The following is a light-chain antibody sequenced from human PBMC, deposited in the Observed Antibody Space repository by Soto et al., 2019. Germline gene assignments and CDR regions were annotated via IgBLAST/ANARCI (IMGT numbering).Light chain of an antibody. CDR2: DAS. J-gene: IGKJ2*01. V-gene: IGKV3-11*01. CDR3: QQRSSWYT. CDR1: QSISSY. Sequence: EIVLTQSPATLSLSPGERATLSCRASQSISSYLACYQQKPGHAPRLLIYDASNRATGIPARFSGSGSGTDFTLTISSLETEDFAVYYCQQRSSWYTFGQGTKVEIK.